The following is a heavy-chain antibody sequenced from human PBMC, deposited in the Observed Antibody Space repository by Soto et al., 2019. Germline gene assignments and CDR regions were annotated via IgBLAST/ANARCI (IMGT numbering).Heavy chain of an antibody. CDR3: AIQGPNRAFDI. V-gene: IGHV4-39*01. Sequence: PSETLSLTCTVSGGSISSSSYYWGWIRQPPGKGLEWIGSIYYSGSTYYNPSLKSRVTISVDTSKNQFSLKLSSVTAADTAVYYCAIQGPNRAFDIWGQGTMVTVSS. J-gene: IGHJ3*02. CDR1: GGSISSSSYY. CDR2: IYYSGST.